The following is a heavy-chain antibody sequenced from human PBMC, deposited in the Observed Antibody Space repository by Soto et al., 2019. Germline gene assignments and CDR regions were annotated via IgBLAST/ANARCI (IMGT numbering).Heavy chain of an antibody. J-gene: IGHJ4*02. Sequence: ASVKVSCKASGDTHTIYFIHWLRQARGQGLEWMGWINSVSGGTNYAHKFQGRVTMTRDTSTTTAFMELSGLRSDDTAVYFCARGGSYYAHWGQGTLVTVSS. V-gene: IGHV1-2*02. D-gene: IGHD3-10*01. CDR3: ARGGSYYAH. CDR2: INSVSGGT. CDR1: GDTHTIYF.